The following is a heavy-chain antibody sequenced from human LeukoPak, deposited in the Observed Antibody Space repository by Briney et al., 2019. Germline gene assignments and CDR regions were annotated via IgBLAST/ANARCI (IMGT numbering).Heavy chain of an antibody. Sequence: SQTLSLTFALSGDSVSRNSAVWTWIRQSPSRGLEWLGRTYYRSKWYNDYAESVKSRMTINPDASKNQFSLQLNSVTPEDTAIYYCARESDTGYVNFWGQGTLVTVSS. CDR3: ARESDTGYVNF. J-gene: IGHJ4*02. D-gene: IGHD5-12*01. V-gene: IGHV6-1*01. CDR2: TYYRSKWYN. CDR1: GDSVSRNSAV.